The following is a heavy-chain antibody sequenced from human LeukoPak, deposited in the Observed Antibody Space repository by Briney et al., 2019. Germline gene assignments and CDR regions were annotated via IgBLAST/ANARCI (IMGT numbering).Heavy chain of an antibody. CDR2: ISSSSSYI. CDR3: ARVRGYYDSSGYYSLGDY. J-gene: IGHJ6*04. CDR1: GFTFSSYS. Sequence: GGSLRLSCAASGFTFSSYSMNWVRQAPGKGLEWVSSISSSSSYIYYADSVKGRFTISRDNAKNSLYLQMNSLRAEDTAVYYCARVRGYYDSSGYYSLGDYWGKGTTVTISS. V-gene: IGHV3-21*01. D-gene: IGHD3-22*01.